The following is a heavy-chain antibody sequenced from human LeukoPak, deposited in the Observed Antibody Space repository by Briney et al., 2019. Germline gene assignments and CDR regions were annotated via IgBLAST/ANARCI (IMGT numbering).Heavy chain of an antibody. J-gene: IGHJ4*02. CDR1: GFSVTTYA. CDR2: ISDSGDNT. CDR3: ATVNTLDF. V-gene: IGHV3-23*01. Sequence: GGSLRLSCAASGFSVTTYAMSWVRQTPGKGLEWVSGISDSGDNTYYADSVKGRFTISRDNSKNTLFLQMNSLRAEDTATYYCATVNTLDFWGQGTLVTVSS.